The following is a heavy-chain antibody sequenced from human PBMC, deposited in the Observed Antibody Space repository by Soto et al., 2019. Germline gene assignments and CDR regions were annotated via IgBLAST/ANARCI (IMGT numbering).Heavy chain of an antibody. V-gene: IGHV3-21*01. D-gene: IGHD3-22*01. CDR3: ARGGYYDLAFDI. J-gene: IGHJ3*02. CDR2: ISSGSSYI. CDR1: GFIFSSYD. Sequence: EVQLVESGGGLVKPGGSLRLSCPASGFIFSSYDMNWVRQAPGKGLEWVSSISSGSSYIFYADSMKGRFTISRDNAKNSLYLQMNGLRAEDTAVYYCARGGYYDLAFDIWGQGTMVTVSS.